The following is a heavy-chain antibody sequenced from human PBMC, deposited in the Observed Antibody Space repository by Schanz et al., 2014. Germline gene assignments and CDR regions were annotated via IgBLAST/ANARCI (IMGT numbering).Heavy chain of an antibody. Sequence: QVQLVQSGAEAKKPGASVKVSCKASGYTFTSYDINWVRQATGQGLEWMGWMNSKTGNTGYAQRFQGRVTMTRNTSITTAYLELSSQRPGDTAVYYCAKAQGSIYDSRGQGTLVTVSS. V-gene: IGHV1-8*01. J-gene: IGHJ4*02. CDR2: MNSKTGNT. CDR3: AKAQGSIYDS. CDR1: GYTFTSYD. D-gene: IGHD6-13*01.